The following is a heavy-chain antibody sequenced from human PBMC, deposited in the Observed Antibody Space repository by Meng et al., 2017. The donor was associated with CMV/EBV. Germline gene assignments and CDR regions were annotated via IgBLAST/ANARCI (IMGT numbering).Heavy chain of an antibody. CDR1: GFTFSSYA. J-gene: IGHJ4*02. D-gene: IGHD6-19*01. CDR2: ISGSDGST. V-gene: IGHV3-23*01. CDR3: AKDTTGSGRSPFDY. Sequence: GGSLRLSCAASGFTFSSYAMSWVRQAPGKGLEWVSAISGSDGSTYYADSVKGRFTISRDNSKNTLYLQMNSLRAEDTAVYYCAKDTTGSGRSPFDYWGQGTLVTVSS.